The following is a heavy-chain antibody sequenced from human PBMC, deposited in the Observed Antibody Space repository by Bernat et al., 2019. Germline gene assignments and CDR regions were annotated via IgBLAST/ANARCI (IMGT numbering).Heavy chain of an antibody. CDR2: INHSGST. CDR1: GGSFSGYY. CDR3: ARVKAAARPGQWGY. J-gene: IGHJ4*02. D-gene: IGHD6-13*01. V-gene: IGHV4-34*01. Sequence: QVQLQQWGAGLLKPSETLSLTCAVYGGSFSGYYWSWIRQPPGKGLEWIGEINHSGSTNYNPSLKSRVILSVDTTKNQFSRKLSSVTAADTAGYYCARVKAAARPGQWGYWGQGTLVTVSS.